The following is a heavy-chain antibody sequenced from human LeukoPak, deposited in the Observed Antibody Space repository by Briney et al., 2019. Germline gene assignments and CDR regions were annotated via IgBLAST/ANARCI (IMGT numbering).Heavy chain of an antibody. D-gene: IGHD3-22*01. Sequence: GASVKVSCKASGYTLNVYYMHWVRQAPGQGLEWMGWINPNSGDTNYAQKFQGRVTMTRDTSISTVYMELNRLTSDDTAVYYCARTSVEVGQNYYGMDVWGQGTTVTVSS. J-gene: IGHJ6*02. CDR2: INPNSGDT. CDR1: GYTLNVYY. V-gene: IGHV1-2*02. CDR3: ARTSVEVGQNYYGMDV.